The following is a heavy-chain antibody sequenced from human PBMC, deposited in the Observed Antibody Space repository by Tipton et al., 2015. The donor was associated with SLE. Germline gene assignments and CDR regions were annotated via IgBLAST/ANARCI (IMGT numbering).Heavy chain of an antibody. J-gene: IGHJ3*02. CDR1: GFIFSDYA. Sequence: GSLRLSCAASGFIFSDYAMSWVRQAPGKGLEWVSTIRKGGETTYYADSVKGRFTIPRDNSKNTLYLQMNSLRAEDTAVYYCAKDASKGAFDIWGQGTMVTVSS. CDR2: IRKGGETT. CDR3: AKDASKGAFDI. V-gene: IGHV3-23*01.